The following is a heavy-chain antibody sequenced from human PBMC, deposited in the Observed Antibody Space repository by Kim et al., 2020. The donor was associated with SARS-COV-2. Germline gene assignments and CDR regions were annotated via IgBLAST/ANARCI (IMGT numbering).Heavy chain of an antibody. CDR3: AKSPREVDY. Sequence: GGSLRLSCAASGFTFSDRHMSWIRQAPGKGLEWISYISPSGSAAYTDSVKGRFIMCRDNAKKSVYLQMDSLRAEDTAVYYCAKSPREVDYWGQGTLVIVS. D-gene: IGHD1-26*01. V-gene: IGHV3-11*04. CDR2: ISPSGSA. CDR1: GFTFSDRH. J-gene: IGHJ4*02.